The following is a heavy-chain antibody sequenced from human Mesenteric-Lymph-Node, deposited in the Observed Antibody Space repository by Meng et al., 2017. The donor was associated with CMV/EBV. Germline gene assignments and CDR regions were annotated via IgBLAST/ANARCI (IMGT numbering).Heavy chain of an antibody. D-gene: IGHD2-21*02. J-gene: IGHJ6*02. CDR3: ARDGGDTTSDYYYYYGADV. CDR1: GFTFSDYY. CDR2: ISRSGGLI. Sequence: GESLKISCEASGFTFSDYYMTWFRQAPGKGLEWVSYISRSGGLIYYADSVQGRFTISRDNAKNSVYLQMNSLRAEDTALYYCARDGGDTTSDYYYYYGADVWGQGTTVTVSS. V-gene: IGHV3-11*04.